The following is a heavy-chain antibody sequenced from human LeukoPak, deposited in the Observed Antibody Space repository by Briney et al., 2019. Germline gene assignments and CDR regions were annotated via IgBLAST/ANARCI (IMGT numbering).Heavy chain of an antibody. D-gene: IGHD1-26*01. CDR1: GFTFSSYA. Sequence: PGGSLRLSCAASGFTFSSYAMTWVRRAPGKGLEWVSTIEVGGAITHYAASVKGRFTISRDTSKKILYLQMDSLRPEDTAVYYCAKPLGGSYLFDRWGQGTLVTVSS. J-gene: IGHJ4*02. CDR2: IEVGGAIT. V-gene: IGHV3-23*01. CDR3: AKPLGGSYLFDR.